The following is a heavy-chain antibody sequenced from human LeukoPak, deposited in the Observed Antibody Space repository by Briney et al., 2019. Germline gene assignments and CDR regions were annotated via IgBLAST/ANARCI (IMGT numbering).Heavy chain of an antibody. CDR2: INPSGGST. CDR1: GYTFTSYY. V-gene: IGHV1-46*01. Sequence: GASVKVACKASGYTFTSYYMHWVRQAPGQGLEWMGIINPSGGSTSYAQKFQGRVTMTRDMSTSTVYMELSSLRSEDTAVYYCAREDFGSYLVEPGGWFGPWGQGTLVTVSS. D-gene: IGHD1-26*01. J-gene: IGHJ5*02. CDR3: AREDFGSYLVEPGGWFGP.